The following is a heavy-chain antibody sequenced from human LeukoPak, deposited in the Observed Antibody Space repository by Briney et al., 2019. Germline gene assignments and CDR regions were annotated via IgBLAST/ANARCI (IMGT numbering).Heavy chain of an antibody. Sequence: GGSLRLSCAASGFTFSSYAMSWVRQAPGKGLEWVSGISATGGSTYYADSVKGRLTISRDNSKDTLYLQMNSLRAEDTAVYYCAKDGCSGGTCNNDYWGQGTLVTVSS. V-gene: IGHV3-23*01. CDR1: GFTFSSYA. CDR2: ISATGGST. CDR3: AKDGCSGGTCNNDY. D-gene: IGHD2-15*01. J-gene: IGHJ4*02.